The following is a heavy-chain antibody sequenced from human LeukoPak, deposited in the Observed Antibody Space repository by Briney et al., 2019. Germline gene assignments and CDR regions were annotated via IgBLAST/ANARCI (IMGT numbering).Heavy chain of an antibody. CDR2: IDPSGGST. CDR3: ARATMIVVAPEY. J-gene: IGHJ4*02. Sequence: ASVKVPCKASGYTFTSYYMHWVRQAPGQGLEWMGIIDPSGGSTSYAQKFQGRVTMTRDTSTSTVYMELSSLRSEDTAVYYCARATMIVVAPEYWGQGTLVTVSS. CDR1: GYTFTSYY. V-gene: IGHV1-46*03. D-gene: IGHD3-22*01.